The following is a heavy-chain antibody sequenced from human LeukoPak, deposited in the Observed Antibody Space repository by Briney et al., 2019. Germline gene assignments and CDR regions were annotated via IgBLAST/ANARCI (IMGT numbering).Heavy chain of an antibody. CDR1: GLTFSNYD. V-gene: IGHV3-13*04. CDR2: IGKGGDT. J-gene: IGHJ4*02. D-gene: IGHD3-16*01. Sequence: PGGSLRLSCEASGLTFSNYDMHWVRQATGKGLEWVSGIGKGGDTYYADSVKGRFIISRENAKNSVYLQMNSLRAGDTALYYCARGGPGPFDYWGQGTLVTVSS. CDR3: ARGGPGPFDY.